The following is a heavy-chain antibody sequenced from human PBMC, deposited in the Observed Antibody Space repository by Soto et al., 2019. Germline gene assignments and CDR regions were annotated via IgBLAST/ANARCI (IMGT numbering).Heavy chain of an antibody. J-gene: IGHJ4*02. D-gene: IGHD2-2*01. Sequence: GGSLRLSCAASGFTFSSYGMHWVRQAPGKGLEWVAVISYDGSNKYYADSVKGRFTISRDNSKNTPYLQMNSLRAEDTAVYYCAKSGYCSSTSCSHFDYWGQGTLVTVS. CDR2: ISYDGSNK. V-gene: IGHV3-30*18. CDR3: AKSGYCSSTSCSHFDY. CDR1: GFTFSSYG.